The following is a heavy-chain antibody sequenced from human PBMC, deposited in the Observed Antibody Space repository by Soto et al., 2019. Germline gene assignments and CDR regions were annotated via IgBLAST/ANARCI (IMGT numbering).Heavy chain of an antibody. V-gene: IGHV3-23*01. Sequence: EVQLLESGGGLVQPGGSLRLSCAASGFTFSSYAMSWVRQAPGKGLEWVSAISGSGGSTYYADSVKGRFTISRDNAKNTLYLKMNSLRAEDTAVYYCAKAVAGTWGLSYYYYYGRDVWGQGTTVTVSS. CDR3: AKAVAGTWGLSYYYYYGRDV. CDR2: ISGSGGST. J-gene: IGHJ6*02. D-gene: IGHD6-19*01. CDR1: GFTFSSYA.